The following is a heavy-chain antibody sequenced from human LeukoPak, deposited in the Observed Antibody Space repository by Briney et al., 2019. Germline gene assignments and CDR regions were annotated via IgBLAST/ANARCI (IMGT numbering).Heavy chain of an antibody. Sequence: ASVKVSCKASGFTFTSSAVQWVRQARGQRLEWIGWIVVGSGNTNYAQKFQERVTITRDMSTSTAYMELSSLRSEDTAVYYCWVMVVAATSPDDAFDIWGQGTMVTVSS. D-gene: IGHD2-15*01. CDR2: IVVGSGNT. CDR1: GFTFTSSA. V-gene: IGHV1-58*01. J-gene: IGHJ3*02. CDR3: WVMVVAATSPDDAFDI.